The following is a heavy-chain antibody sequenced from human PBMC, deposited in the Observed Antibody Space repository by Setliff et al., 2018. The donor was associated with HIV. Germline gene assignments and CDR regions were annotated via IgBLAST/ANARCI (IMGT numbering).Heavy chain of an antibody. D-gene: IGHD5-12*01. CDR2: IIPIFNTA. CDR3: ARDQATGYEKGWFSWNDP. CDR1: GGTFSLYA. J-gene: IGHJ5*02. V-gene: IGHV1-69*13. Sequence: GASVKVSCKASGGTFSLYAINWVRQAPGQGLEWMGGIIPIFNTANYAQKFQGRVTITADGSTSTADMELSSLRFEDTATYYCARDQATGYEKGWFSWNDPWGQGTLVTVSS.